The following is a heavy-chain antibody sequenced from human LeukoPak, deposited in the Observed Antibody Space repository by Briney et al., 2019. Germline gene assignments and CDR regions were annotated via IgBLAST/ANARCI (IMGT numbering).Heavy chain of an antibody. CDR1: GGSLSGYY. Sequence: PSETLSLTCAVSGGSLSGYYWTWIRQPPGKGLEWIGEINHSGSTNYNPSLKSRVTISVDTSKNQFSLKLSSVTAADTAVYYCARSYGDYFYYYYMDVWGKGTTVTVSS. CDR3: ARSYGDYFYYYYMDV. CDR2: INHSGST. J-gene: IGHJ6*03. D-gene: IGHD4-17*01. V-gene: IGHV4-34*01.